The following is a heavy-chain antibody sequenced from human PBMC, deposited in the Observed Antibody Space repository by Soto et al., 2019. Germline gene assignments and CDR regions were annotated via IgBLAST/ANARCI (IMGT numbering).Heavy chain of an antibody. D-gene: IGHD6-13*01. CDR3: AKDSREQEQLGPHFYYFYGMDV. CDR1: GFTFSSYG. J-gene: IGHJ6*02. CDR2: TSYDGSNK. Sequence: QVQLVESGGGVVQPGRSLRLSCVASGFTFSSYGMHWVRQAPGKGLEWVAVTSYDGSNKYYADSVKGRFTISRDNSKNTLYMQMNSLRAEDTAVYYCAKDSREQEQLGPHFYYFYGMDVWGQGTTVTVSS. V-gene: IGHV3-30*18.